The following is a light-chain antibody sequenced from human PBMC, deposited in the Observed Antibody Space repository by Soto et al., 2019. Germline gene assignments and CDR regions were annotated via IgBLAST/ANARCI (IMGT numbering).Light chain of an antibody. CDR2: GAS. CDR3: QQYGSSPKT. V-gene: IGKV3-20*01. CDR1: QSIGLA. Sequence: EIVLTQSPATLSVSPGERATLSCRASQSIGLAIAWYQQKPGQAPRLLIYGASSRATGIPDRFSGSGSGTDFTLTISRLEPEDFAVYYCQQYGSSPKTFGQGTKVDI. J-gene: IGKJ1*01.